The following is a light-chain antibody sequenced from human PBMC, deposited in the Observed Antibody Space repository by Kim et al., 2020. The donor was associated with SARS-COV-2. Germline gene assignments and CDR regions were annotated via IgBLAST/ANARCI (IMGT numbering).Light chain of an antibody. CDR1: QSVSSNY. Sequence: EIVLTQSPGTLSLSPGERATLSCRASQSVSSNYLAWYQQKPGQAPRLLIYGASSRATGIPDRFSGSGSGTDFTLTITRLEPEDFAVYYCQQYSSSPATLGHETKVDIK. V-gene: IGKV3-20*01. J-gene: IGKJ1*01. CDR3: QQYSSSPAT. CDR2: GAS.